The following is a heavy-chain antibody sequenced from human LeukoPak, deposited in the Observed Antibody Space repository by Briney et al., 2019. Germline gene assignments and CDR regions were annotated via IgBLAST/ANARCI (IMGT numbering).Heavy chain of an antibody. CDR1: GFTFSSYG. V-gene: IGHV3-23*01. D-gene: IGHD1-26*01. CDR2: ISGSGGST. Sequence: QAGGSLRLSCAASGFTFSSYGMSWVRQAPGKGLEWVSAISGSGGSTYYADSVKGRFTISRDNFKNSLYLQMNSLRAEDTAVYYCAKGETGSYVYWGQGTLVTVSS. CDR3: AKGETGSYVY. J-gene: IGHJ4*02.